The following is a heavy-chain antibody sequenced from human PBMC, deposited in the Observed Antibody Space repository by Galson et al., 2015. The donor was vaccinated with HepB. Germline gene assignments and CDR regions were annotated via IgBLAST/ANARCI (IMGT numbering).Heavy chain of an antibody. V-gene: IGHV3-73*01. CDR1: GFTFSDSA. CDR3: TTAAVPS. Sequence: SLRLSCAASGFTFSDSAMHWVRRASGKGLEWVGRIRSKANSYATAYAASVKGRFTISRDDSKNTAYLQMNSLKTEDTAVYYCTTAAVPSWGQGTLVTVSS. CDR2: IRSKANSYAT. D-gene: IGHD6-13*01. J-gene: IGHJ5*02.